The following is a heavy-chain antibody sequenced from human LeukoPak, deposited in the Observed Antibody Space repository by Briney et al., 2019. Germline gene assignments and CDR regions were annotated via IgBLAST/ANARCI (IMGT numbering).Heavy chain of an antibody. D-gene: IGHD5-12*01. CDR1: GFTLSNFA. J-gene: IGHJ4*02. V-gene: IGHV3-21*04. CDR2: ISSTSSDI. CDR3: AKGLFSGYDKYLDS. Sequence: PGGSLRLSCVASGFTLSNFAMSWVRQAPGKGLEWVSFISSTSSDINYADSVRDRFTISRDNAKNSLFLQMDSLRVEDTAVYYCAKGLFSGYDKYLDSWGQGTLVTVSS.